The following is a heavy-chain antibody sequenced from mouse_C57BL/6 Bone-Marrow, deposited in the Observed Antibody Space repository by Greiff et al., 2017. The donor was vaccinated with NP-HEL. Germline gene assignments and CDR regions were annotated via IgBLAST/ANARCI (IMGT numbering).Heavy chain of an antibody. J-gene: IGHJ1*03. D-gene: IGHD1-1*01. V-gene: IGHV14-3*01. Sequence: VQLQQSVAELVRPGASVKLSCTASGFYIKNTYMHWVKQRPEQGLEWIGRIDPANGNTKYAPKFQGKATITADTSSNTAYLQLSSLTSEDTAIYYCAPIYYYGRWYFDVWGTGTTVTVSS. CDR1: GFYIKNTY. CDR2: IDPANGNT. CDR3: APIYYYGRWYFDV.